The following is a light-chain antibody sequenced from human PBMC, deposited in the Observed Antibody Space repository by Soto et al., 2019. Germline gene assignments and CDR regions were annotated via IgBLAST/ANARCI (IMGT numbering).Light chain of an antibody. CDR3: QQYGNSRWT. CDR1: QSVSSRY. V-gene: IGKV3-20*01. Sequence: EIVLTQSPGTLSLSPGERATLSCRASQSVSSRYLARYQQKPGQAPRLFISGASTRATGIPDRFSGSGSGTDFTLTNSRLEPEDFAVYYCQQYGNSRWTFGQGTKVEIK. CDR2: GAS. J-gene: IGKJ1*01.